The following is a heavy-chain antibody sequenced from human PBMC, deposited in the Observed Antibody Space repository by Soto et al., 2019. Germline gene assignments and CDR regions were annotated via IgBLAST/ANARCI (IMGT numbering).Heavy chain of an antibody. CDR3: ARPPLGYCSGGSCYGPLDY. V-gene: IGHV3-33*01. J-gene: IGHJ4*02. CDR2: IWYDGSNK. CDR1: GFTFSSYG. Sequence: PGGSLRLSCAASGFTFSSYGMHWVRQAPGKGLEWVAVIWYDGSNKYYADSVKGRFTISGDNSKNTLYLQMNSLRAEDTAVYYCARPPLGYCSGGSCYGPLDYWGQGTLVTVSS. D-gene: IGHD2-15*01.